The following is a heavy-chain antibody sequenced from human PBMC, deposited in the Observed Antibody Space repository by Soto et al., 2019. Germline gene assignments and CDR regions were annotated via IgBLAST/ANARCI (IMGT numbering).Heavy chain of an antibody. D-gene: IGHD2-15*01. CDR1: GLKSSGYP. CDR2: ISGSGDNT. Sequence: EVLLLQSGGGLVQPGGSLRLSCAASGLKSSGYPMSWVRQAPGKGLEWVSAISGSGDNTYYAESVKGRVTVSRDRSKNTVYLQMTSLRVDDTAVYYCAKWEPVAARGGFDYWGQGTLVTVSS. CDR3: AKWEPVAARGGFDY. J-gene: IGHJ4*02. V-gene: IGHV3-23*01.